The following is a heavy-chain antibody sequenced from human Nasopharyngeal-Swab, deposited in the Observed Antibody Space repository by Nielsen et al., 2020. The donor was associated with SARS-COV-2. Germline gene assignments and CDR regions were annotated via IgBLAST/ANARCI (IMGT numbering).Heavy chain of an antibody. Sequence: GGSLRLSFAASGYTFSDKAMTWVRQAPGKGLEWVSTLSRSGATTYYADSVKGRFSISRDNSKDTLYLHMNSLRAEDTAVYYCAKDARMAAAGTRYYWGQGILVTVSS. CDR3: AKDARMAAAGTRYY. J-gene: IGHJ4*02. V-gene: IGHV3-23*01. CDR1: GYTFSDKA. CDR2: LSRSGATT. D-gene: IGHD6-13*01.